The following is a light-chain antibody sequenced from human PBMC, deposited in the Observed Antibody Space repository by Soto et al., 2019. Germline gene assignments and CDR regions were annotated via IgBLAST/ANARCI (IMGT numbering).Light chain of an antibody. J-gene: IGKJ5*01. V-gene: IGKV3-20*01. CDR1: QRISNNY. CDR3: QQYGSSPPIT. CDR2: GAS. Sequence: EIVLTQSPGTLSLSPGERATLSCRASQRISNNYLAWYQQRPGQAPRLLIYGASSRVNGIPERFSGSASGADFALTVSSLEPEDFAVYYCQQYGSSPPITFGQGTRLEIK.